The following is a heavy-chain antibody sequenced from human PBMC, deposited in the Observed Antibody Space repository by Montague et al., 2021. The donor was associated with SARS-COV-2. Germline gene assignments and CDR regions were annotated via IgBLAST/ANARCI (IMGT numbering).Heavy chain of an antibody. D-gene: IGHD2-15*01. CDR2: IHYSGTT. V-gene: IGHV4-39*01. J-gene: IGHJ4*02. Sequence: SETLSLTCTVSGDSISSSTYYWGWIRQPPGKLLEWIGSIHYSGTTXYTXXXKXRATKSVDTSKNQSSLKLSSVTAADTAVYYCARQGGYCCGGSCYGPFDYWGQGTLVTVSS. CDR1: GDSISSSTYY. CDR3: ARQGGYCCGGSCYGPFDY.